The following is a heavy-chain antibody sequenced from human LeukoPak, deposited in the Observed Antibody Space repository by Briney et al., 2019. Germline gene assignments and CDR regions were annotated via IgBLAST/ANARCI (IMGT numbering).Heavy chain of an antibody. V-gene: IGHV1-2*02. CDR2: INPNSGGT. D-gene: IGHD5-18*01. J-gene: IGHJ4*02. CDR1: GYTFTGYY. Sequence: ASVKVSCKASGYTFTGYYMHWVRQAPGQGLEWMGWINPNSGGTNYAQKFQGRVTMTRDTSISTAYMELSRLRSDDTAVYYCARWIQLWPEYYFDYWGQETLVTVSS. CDR3: ARWIQLWPEYYFDY.